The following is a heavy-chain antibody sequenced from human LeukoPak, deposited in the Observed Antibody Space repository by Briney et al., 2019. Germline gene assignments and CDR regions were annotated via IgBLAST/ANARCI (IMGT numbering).Heavy chain of an antibody. CDR3: ARGRLRYFDWLLLSWFDP. J-gene: IGHJ5*02. CDR1: GGSISSYY. V-gene: IGHV4-4*07. Sequence: SETLSLTCTVSGGSISSYYWSWIRQPAGKGLEWIGRIYTSGSTNYNPSLKSRVTMSVDTSKNQFSLKLSSVTAADTAVYYCARGRLRYFDWLLLSWFDPWGQGTLVTVSS. CDR2: IYTSGST. D-gene: IGHD3-9*01.